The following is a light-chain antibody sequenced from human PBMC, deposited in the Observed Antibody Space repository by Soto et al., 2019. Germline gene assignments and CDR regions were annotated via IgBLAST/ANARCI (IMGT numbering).Light chain of an antibody. CDR1: SSDVGGYDY. CDR3: SSYSTTSTLV. Sequence: QSVLTHPASVSGSPGQSVTISCTGASSDVGGYDYVSWYQQHPGKAPKLILYEVNNRPSGVSNHFSGSKSGNTASLIISGLQADDEADYYCSSYSTTSTLVFGSGTKLTVL. J-gene: IGLJ1*01. V-gene: IGLV2-14*01. CDR2: EVN.